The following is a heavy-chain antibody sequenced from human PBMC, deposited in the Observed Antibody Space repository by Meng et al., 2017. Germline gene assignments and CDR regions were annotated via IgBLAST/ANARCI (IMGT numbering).Heavy chain of an antibody. D-gene: IGHD3-10*02. CDR3: AKCSGGYCYQNAFDI. CDR2: ISGSGGGT. CDR1: GGTFSSYA. J-gene: IGHJ3*02. V-gene: IGHV3-23*01. Sequence: SCKASGGTFSSYAMSWVRQAPGKGLEWVSAISGSGGGTSYADSVKGRFTISRDNSKNTLYLQLNSLRAEDTAVYYCAKCSGGYCYQNAFDIWGQGTQVTGS.